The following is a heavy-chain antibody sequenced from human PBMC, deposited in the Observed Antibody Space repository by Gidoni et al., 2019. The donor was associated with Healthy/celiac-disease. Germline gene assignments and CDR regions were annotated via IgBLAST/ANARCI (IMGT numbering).Heavy chain of an antibody. CDR2: ISYDGSNK. CDR3: ARDNLNYDFWSGYWRY. V-gene: IGHV3-30*01. J-gene: IGHJ4*02. Sequence: QVQLVESGGGVVQPGRSLRLSCAASGFTFSSYAMHWVRQAPGKGLEWVAVISYDGSNKYYADTVKGRLTISRDNSKNTLYLQMNSLRAEDTAVYYCARDNLNYDFWSGYWRYWGQGTLVTVSS. CDR1: GFTFSSYA. D-gene: IGHD3-3*01.